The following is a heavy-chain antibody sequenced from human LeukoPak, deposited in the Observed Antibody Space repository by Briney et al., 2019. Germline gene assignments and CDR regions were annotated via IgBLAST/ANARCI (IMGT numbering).Heavy chain of an antibody. CDR3: ASPRGWHGYGAFEI. CDR1: GGSVTSTNW. J-gene: IGHJ3*02. V-gene: IGHV3-7*05. CDR2: IKEDSREI. D-gene: IGHD6-19*01. Sequence: ETLSLTCDVSGGSVTSTNWWTWVRQAPGKGLEWVANIKEDSREIYYVDSVKGRFTISRDNAKNSLYLQMSSLRGEDTAVYYCASPRGWHGYGAFEIWGQGTMVTVSS.